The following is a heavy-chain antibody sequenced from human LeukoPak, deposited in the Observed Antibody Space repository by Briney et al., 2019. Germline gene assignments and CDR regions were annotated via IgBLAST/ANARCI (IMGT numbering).Heavy chain of an antibody. CDR1: GGSISSGGYY. V-gene: IGHV4-31*03. J-gene: IGHJ6*02. D-gene: IGHD5-18*01. Sequence: SETLSLTCTVSGGSISSGGYYWSWIRQHPGKGLEWIGYIYYSGSTYYNPSLKSRVTISVDTSKNQFSLKLSSVTAADTAVYCCARAGYAYYGMDVWGQGTTVTVSS. CDR3: ARAGYAYYGMDV. CDR2: IYYSGST.